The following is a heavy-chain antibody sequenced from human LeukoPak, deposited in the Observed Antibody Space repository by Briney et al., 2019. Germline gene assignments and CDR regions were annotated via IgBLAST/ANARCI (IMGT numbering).Heavy chain of an antibody. D-gene: IGHD2-15*01. V-gene: IGHV3-23*01. J-gene: IGHJ4*02. CDR1: GFTFSNYA. Sequence: GGSLRLSCAASGFTFSNYAMDWVRQAPGKGPEWVSGISNSGGNTYYADSVKGRFTISRDNAKNSLYLQMGSLRAEDTAVYYCARFSGRNWGQGTLVTVSS. CDR2: ISNSGGNT. CDR3: ARFSGRN.